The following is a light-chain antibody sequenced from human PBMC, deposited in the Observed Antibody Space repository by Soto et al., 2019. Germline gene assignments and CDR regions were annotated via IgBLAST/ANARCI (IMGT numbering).Light chain of an antibody. V-gene: IGLV2-14*01. CDR3: SSYTSTNSWV. J-gene: IGLJ3*02. CDR1: SSDIGTYNY. Sequence: QSVLTQPASVSGSPGQSITISCTGTSSDIGTYNYVSWYQQHPGKAPKLIIYEVTNRPSGVSAHFSGSKSGNTASLTISGLQAADEADYFCSSYTSTNSWVFGGGTKVTVL. CDR2: EVT.